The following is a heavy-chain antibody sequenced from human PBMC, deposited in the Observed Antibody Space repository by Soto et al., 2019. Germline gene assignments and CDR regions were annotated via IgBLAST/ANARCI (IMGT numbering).Heavy chain of an antibody. CDR2: ISNDGSNK. Sequence: QVQLVESGGGVVQPGRSLRLSCAASGFTFSSYAMHWVRQAPGKGLEWVAVISNDGSNKYYADSVKGRFTISRDNSKNTLYLQMNSLRAEDTAVYYCARKQPPGDYGVPSFDYWGQGTLVTVSS. CDR3: ARKQPPGDYGVPSFDY. CDR1: GFTFSSYA. D-gene: IGHD4-17*01. J-gene: IGHJ4*02. V-gene: IGHV3-30-3*01.